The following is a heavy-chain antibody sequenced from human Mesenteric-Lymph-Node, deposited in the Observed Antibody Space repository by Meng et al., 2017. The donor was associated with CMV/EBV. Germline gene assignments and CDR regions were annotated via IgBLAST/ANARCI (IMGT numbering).Heavy chain of an antibody. CDR2: ISSSSSYI. CDR1: GFTFSSYR. D-gene: IGHD3-3*02. CDR3: ARDSPILYGAFDI. V-gene: IGHV3-21*01. Sequence: GGSLRLSCAASGFTFSSYRMKWVRQAPGKGLEWVSSISSSSSYIYYADSVKGRFTISRDNAKNSLYLQMNSLRAEDTAVYYCARDSPILYGAFDIWGQGTMVTVSS. J-gene: IGHJ3*02.